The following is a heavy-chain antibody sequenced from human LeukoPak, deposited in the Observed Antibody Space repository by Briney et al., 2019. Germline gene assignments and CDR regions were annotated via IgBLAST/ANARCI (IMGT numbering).Heavy chain of an antibody. CDR2: IYTSGST. J-gene: IGHJ5*02. Sequence: PSETLSLTCTVSGGSISSYYWSWIRQPAGKGLEWIGRIYTSGSTNYNPSLKSRVTMSVDTSKNQFSLKLSSVTAADTAVYYCARSMWRPRFTWFDPWGQGTLVTVSS. CDR3: ARSMWRPRFTWFDP. CDR1: GGSISSYY. V-gene: IGHV4-4*07. D-gene: IGHD3-3*01.